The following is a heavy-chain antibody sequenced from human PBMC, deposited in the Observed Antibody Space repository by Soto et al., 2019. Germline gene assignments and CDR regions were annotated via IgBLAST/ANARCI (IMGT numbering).Heavy chain of an antibody. V-gene: IGHV4-4*02. CDR3: ARIPRGYSYGYLDY. CDR2: IYHSGST. CDR1: GGSISSSNW. D-gene: IGHD5-18*01. J-gene: IGHJ4*02. Sequence: SETLSLTCAVSGGSISSSNWWSWVRQPPGKGLEWIGEIYHSGSTNYNPSLKSRVTIPVDKSKNQFSLKLSSVTAADTAVYYCARIPRGYSYGYLDYWGQGTLVTVSS.